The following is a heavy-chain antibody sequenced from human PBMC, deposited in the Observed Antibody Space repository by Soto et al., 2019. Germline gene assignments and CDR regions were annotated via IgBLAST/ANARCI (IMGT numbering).Heavy chain of an antibody. Sequence: QVQLVQSGAEVKKPGASVKVSCKASGYTFTSYGISWVRQAPGQGLEWMGWISAYSGNTNYAQKLQGRVTMTTDTSASTAYLELRSLRSEATAVYYCAKGRNKEASVVTSNWGQGTLVTFCS. CDR3: AKGRNKEASVVTSN. J-gene: IGHJ4*02. V-gene: IGHV1-18*01. D-gene: IGHD2-15*01. CDR2: ISAYSGNT. CDR1: GYTFTSYG.